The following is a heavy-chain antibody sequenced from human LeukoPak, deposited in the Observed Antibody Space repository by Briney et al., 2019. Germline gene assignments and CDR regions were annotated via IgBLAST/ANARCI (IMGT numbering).Heavy chain of an antibody. CDR2: IRGNGET. CDR1: GLSFSSFA. V-gene: IGHV3-23*01. J-gene: IGHJ4*02. D-gene: IGHD3-10*01. Sequence: GGSLRLSCAASGLSFSSFAMSWVRQGPARGLEWVSSIRGNGETFYADSVKGRLTISRDNSRNTLYLQMNSLRPEDTAVYYCARGREAGNRGLGGDDYWGQGTLVIVSS. CDR3: ARGREAGNRGLGGDDY.